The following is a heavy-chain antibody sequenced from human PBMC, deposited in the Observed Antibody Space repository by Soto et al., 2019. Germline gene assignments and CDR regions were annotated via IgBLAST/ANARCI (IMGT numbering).Heavy chain of an antibody. CDR3: VKDRSDTWSFDY. J-gene: IGHJ4*02. Sequence: QVQLVESGGGVVQPGRSLRLYCSASGFIYSSCAMHWVRQVPGKGLEWLAVVSHDGTLYPYADSVKGRFTISRDNSRKMLYLQMNSLRPDDTAVYYCVKDRSDTWSFDYWGQGTLVTVSS. D-gene: IGHD2-8*02. CDR1: GFIYSSCA. CDR2: VSHDGTLY. V-gene: IGHV3-30*18.